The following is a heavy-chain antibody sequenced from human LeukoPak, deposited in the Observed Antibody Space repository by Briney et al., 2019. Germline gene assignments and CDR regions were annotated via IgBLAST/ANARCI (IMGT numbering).Heavy chain of an antibody. J-gene: IGHJ4*02. Sequence: KTSETLSLTCTVSGGSISSYYWSWIRQPPGKGLEWIGYIYYSGSTNYNPSLKSRVTISVDTSKNQFSLKLSSVTAADTAVYYCARGLGYYGSDYWGQGTLVTVSS. D-gene: IGHD3-10*01. CDR3: ARGLGYYGSDY. CDR1: GGSISSYY. V-gene: IGHV4-59*08. CDR2: IYYSGST.